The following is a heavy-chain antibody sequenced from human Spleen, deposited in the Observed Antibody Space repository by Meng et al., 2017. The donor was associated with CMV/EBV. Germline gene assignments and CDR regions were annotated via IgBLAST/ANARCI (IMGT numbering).Heavy chain of an antibody. D-gene: IGHD3-3*01. CDR2: IIPMFGTA. Sequence: SVKVSCKASGGTFSSYGISWVRQAPGQGLEWMGGIIPMFGTANYAQKFQGRVIVTTEISTSTAYMELRSLRADDTAMYYCARDGGDYWSGHSNNHDAIDIWGQGTMVTVSS. V-gene: IGHV1-69*05. CDR3: ARDGGDYWSGHSNNHDAIDI. J-gene: IGHJ3*02. CDR1: GGTFSSYG.